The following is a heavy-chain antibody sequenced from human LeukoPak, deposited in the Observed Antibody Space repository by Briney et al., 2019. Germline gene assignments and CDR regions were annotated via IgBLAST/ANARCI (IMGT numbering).Heavy chain of an antibody. V-gene: IGHV3-23*01. CDR1: GFAFSVYA. D-gene: IGHD6-19*01. CDR3: AKPISGGLAVTADWFHP. J-gene: IGHJ5*01. CDR2: INANSGTT. Sequence: GGSLRLSCAASGFAFSVYAMGWLRQPPGKGLEWVSTINANSGTTSYAASVRGRFTISRDNSKNTLYLQLNTLRADDTATYYCAKPISGGLAVTADWFHPWGQGTLVVVSS.